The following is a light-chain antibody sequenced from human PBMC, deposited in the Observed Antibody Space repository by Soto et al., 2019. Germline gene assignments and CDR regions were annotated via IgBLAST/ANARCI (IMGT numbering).Light chain of an antibody. CDR3: QQCGSSPWT. CDR2: AAS. Sequence: EIVLTQSPGTVSLSPGEIATLSFMASQSVSSYYLAWYQQKPGQAPRLLIYAASSRATGIPDRFSGGGSGTDFTLTISRLEPEDFAVYYCQQCGSSPWTFGQGTKVDIK. V-gene: IGKV3-20*01. CDR1: QSVSSYY. J-gene: IGKJ1*01.